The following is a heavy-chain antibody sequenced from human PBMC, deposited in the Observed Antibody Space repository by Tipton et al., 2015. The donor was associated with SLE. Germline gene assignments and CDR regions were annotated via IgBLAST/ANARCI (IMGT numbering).Heavy chain of an antibody. CDR2: IYDSGNS. CDR3: ARVWREAPATSTMVTYFYYYMDV. CDR1: GFTVGSNY. J-gene: IGHJ6*03. D-gene: IGHD3-10*01. V-gene: IGHV3-53*04. Sequence: QLVQSGGGLVQPGGSLRLSCAASGFTVGSNYMSWVRQAPGKGPEWVSVIYDSGNSYYADSVKGRFTISRHNSKNTLYLQMNSLRTEDTAVYYCARVWREAPATSTMVTYFYYYMDVWGKGTTVTVSS.